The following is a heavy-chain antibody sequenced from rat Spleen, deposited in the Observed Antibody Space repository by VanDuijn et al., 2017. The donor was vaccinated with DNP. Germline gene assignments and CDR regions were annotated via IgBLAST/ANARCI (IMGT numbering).Heavy chain of an antibody. Sequence: EVQLVESGGGLMQPGRSLKLSCSASGFIFSDYGMSWVRQPPTKGLEWVASISPGGDKTFDRDSVKGRFTASRDNAKNTLYLQMDSLRSEDTATYFCTRERRVGDYFDYWGQGVMVTVSS. CDR2: ISPGGDKT. CDR3: TRERRVGDYFDY. D-gene: IGHD1-11*01. CDR1: GFIFSDYG. J-gene: IGHJ2*01. V-gene: IGHV5S13*01.